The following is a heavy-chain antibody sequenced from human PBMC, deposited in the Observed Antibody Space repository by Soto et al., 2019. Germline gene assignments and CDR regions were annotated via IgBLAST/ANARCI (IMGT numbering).Heavy chain of an antibody. V-gene: IGHV6-1*01. CDR3: VRLIGNSWLDF. Sequence: QVQLQQSEPGLVKPSQTLSLTCAISGDSVSSSSVTWNWIRQSPSRGLEWLGRTYYRSKWYNDYAKSVKSRITINPDTSKNQFSLHLNSVTPEDTAVYYCVRLIGNSWLDFWGQGTLVTVSS. CDR2: TYYRSKWYN. D-gene: IGHD1-26*01. CDR1: GDSVSSSSVT. J-gene: IGHJ5*01.